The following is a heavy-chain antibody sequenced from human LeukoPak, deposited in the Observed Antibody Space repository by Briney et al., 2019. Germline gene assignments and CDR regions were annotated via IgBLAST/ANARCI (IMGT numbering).Heavy chain of an antibody. CDR2: INSDGYSI. J-gene: IGHJ4*02. D-gene: IGHD5-18*01. CDR1: GFTFSSYW. CDR3: AKSASFSYMSLFDY. Sequence: GGSLRLSCAASGFTFSSYWMHWVRQAPGKGLVWIARINSDGYSISYADSVKGRFTISRDNTKNTLYLQMNSLRAEDTAVYYCAKSASFSYMSLFDYWGQGTLVTVSS. V-gene: IGHV3-74*01.